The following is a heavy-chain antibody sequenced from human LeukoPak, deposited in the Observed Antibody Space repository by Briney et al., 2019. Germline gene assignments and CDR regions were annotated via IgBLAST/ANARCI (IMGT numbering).Heavy chain of an antibody. D-gene: IGHD2-15*01. CDR1: GGSISSSSYY. J-gene: IGHJ6*03. Sequence: SETLSLTCTVSGGSISSSSYYWGWIRQPPGKGLEWIGSIYYSGSTYYNPSLKSRVTISVDTSKNQFSLKLSSVTAADTAVYYCARGGYCSGGSCYSAYYYYYYMDVWGKGTTVTVS. V-gene: IGHV4-39*01. CDR2: IYYSGST. CDR3: ARGGYCSGGSCYSAYYYYYYMDV.